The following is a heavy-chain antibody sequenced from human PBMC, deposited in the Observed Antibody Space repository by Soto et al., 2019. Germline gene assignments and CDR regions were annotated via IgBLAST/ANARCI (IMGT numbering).Heavy chain of an antibody. CDR3: ARAGFGHGLDV. CDR1: GFTSSDHY. Sequence: EVELVESGGGLVQAGGSLRVSCGVSGFTSSDHYMDWVRQAPGKGLEWVGRTANKRSRYTTEYAASVRGRFIISRDDSKNSVYLQMNSFKIEDTAVYYFARAGFGHGLDVWCQGTTVTFSS. D-gene: IGHD3-16*01. J-gene: IGHJ6*02. CDR2: TANKRSRYTT. V-gene: IGHV3-72*01.